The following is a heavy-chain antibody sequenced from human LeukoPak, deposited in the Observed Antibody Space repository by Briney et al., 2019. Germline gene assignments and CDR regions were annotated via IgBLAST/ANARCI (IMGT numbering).Heavy chain of an antibody. Sequence: VGSPRHSRAPSGFTLSSYGMHWVRQAPGKGLEWVAVIWYDGSNKYYADSVKGRFTISRDNSKNTLYLQMDSLRAEDTAVYYCAKDFIRSKAACSLLIFDYWGQGTLVTVSS. CDR3: AKDFIRSKAACSLLIFDY. V-gene: IGHV3-33*06. J-gene: IGHJ4*02. CDR1: GFTLSSYG. D-gene: IGHD6-6*01. CDR2: IWYDGSNK.